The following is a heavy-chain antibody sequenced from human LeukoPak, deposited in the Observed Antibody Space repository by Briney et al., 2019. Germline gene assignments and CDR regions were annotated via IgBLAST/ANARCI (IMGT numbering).Heavy chain of an antibody. CDR2: IYYSGST. J-gene: IGHJ4*02. Sequence: SETLSLTCTVSGGSICSGAYYWSWVRQHPGKGLEWIGYIYYSGSTYYNPSLKSRVTISVDTSKNQFSLKLSSVTAADTAVYYCARGRSRGGSYYVYWGQGTLVTVSS. CDR3: ARGRSRGGSYYVY. CDR1: GGSICSGAYY. V-gene: IGHV4-31*03. D-gene: IGHD1-26*01.